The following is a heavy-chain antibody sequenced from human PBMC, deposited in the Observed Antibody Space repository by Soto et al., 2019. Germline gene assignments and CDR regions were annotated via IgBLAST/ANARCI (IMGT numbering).Heavy chain of an antibody. CDR1: GFTFTSYW. V-gene: IGHV3-74*01. D-gene: IGHD6-19*01. J-gene: IGHJ4*02. CDR3: ARAIAVAGTGGFY. CDR2: IDTDGSTT. Sequence: EVQLVESGGGLVQPGGSLRLSCAASGFTFTSYWMHWVRQAPGKGLVWVSRIDTDGSTTSYADAVKGRFTISRDNAKNTLYLQMSSLRAEDTAVYYCARAIAVAGTGGFYWGQGSLVTVSS.